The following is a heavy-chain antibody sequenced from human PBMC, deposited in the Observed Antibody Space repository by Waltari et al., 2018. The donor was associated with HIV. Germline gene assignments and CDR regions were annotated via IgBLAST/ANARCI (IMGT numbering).Heavy chain of an antibody. V-gene: IGHV3-7*01. CDR2: INQDGSDK. CDR1: GFIFSTYW. Sequence: SGKSLRLSCAASGFIFSTYWMTWVRQAPGKGLEWVATINQDGSDKYYVDSVKGRFTISRNNAKKSLYLQMSSLRAEDSAVYYCVTGGGSTGVGDNWGQGGLVTVSS. J-gene: IGHJ4*02. CDR3: VTGGGSTGVGDN. D-gene: IGHD3-16*01.